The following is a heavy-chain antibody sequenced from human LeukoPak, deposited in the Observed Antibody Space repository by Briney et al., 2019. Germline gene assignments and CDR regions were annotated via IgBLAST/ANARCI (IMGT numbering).Heavy chain of an antibody. J-gene: IGHJ3*02. CDR1: SGSISSGSYY. CDR2: IYTSGST. Sequence: TLSLTCTVPSGSISSGSYYWSWIRQPAGKGLEWIGRIYTSGSTNYNPSLKSRVTISVDTSKNQFSLKLSSVTAADTAVYYCAREARYYDSSGFIGLDAFDIWGQGTMVTVSS. CDR3: AREARYYDSSGFIGLDAFDI. V-gene: IGHV4-61*02. D-gene: IGHD3-22*01.